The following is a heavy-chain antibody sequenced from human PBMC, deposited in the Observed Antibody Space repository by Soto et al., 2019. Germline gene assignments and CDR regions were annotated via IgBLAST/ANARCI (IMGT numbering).Heavy chain of an antibody. CDR1: GFTFDDYA. Sequence: EVQLVESGGGLVQPGRSLRLSCAGSGFTFDDYAMHWVRQVPGKGLEWVSGISWNSGGIGFADSVKGRFTISRDNAKNSLYLQMNSLRPEDTAFYYCVKSWWVFGSASFFDHWGKGTLVTVSS. D-gene: IGHD2-15*01. V-gene: IGHV3-9*01. CDR3: VKSWWVFGSASFFDH. CDR2: ISWNSGGI. J-gene: IGHJ4*02.